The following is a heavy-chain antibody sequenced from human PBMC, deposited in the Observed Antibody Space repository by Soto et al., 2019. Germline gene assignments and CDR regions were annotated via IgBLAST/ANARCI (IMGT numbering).Heavy chain of an antibody. D-gene: IGHD3-10*01. Sequence: GGSLRLSCAASGSTFSSYAMSWVRQAPGKGLEWVLAISGSGGSTYYADSVKGRFTISRDNSKNTLYLQMNSLRAEDTAVYYCAKCPQYYYGSGSYYNRWYYFDYWGQGTLVTVSS. CDR1: GSTFSSYA. V-gene: IGHV3-23*01. J-gene: IGHJ4*02. CDR3: AKCPQYYYGSGSYYNRWYYFDY. CDR2: ISGSGGST.